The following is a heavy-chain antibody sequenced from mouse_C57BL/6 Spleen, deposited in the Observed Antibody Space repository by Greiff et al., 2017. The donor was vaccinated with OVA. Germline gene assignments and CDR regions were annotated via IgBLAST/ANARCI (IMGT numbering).Heavy chain of an antibody. J-gene: IGHJ3*01. CDR1: GYTFTSYW. CDR2: IDPSDSET. V-gene: IGHV1-52*01. D-gene: IGHD2-4*01. Sequence: QVQLQQPGAELVRPGSSVKLSCKASGYTFTSYWMYWVKQRPIQGLEWIGNIDPSDSETHYTQKFKDKATLTVDKSSSTAYMQLSSLTSEDSAVYYCARGGYDYLFAYWGQGTLVTVSA. CDR3: ARGGYDYLFAY.